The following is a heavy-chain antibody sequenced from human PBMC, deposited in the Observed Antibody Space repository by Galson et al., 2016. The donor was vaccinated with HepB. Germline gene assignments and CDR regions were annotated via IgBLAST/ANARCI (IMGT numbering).Heavy chain of an antibody. J-gene: IGHJ3*01. CDR2: INNDGSST. CDR3: ARDRGYCTGGNCYRFFDF. Sequence: SLRLSCAASGFTFSNYWMHWVRQVPDKGLVWVSRINNDGSSTTYADSVRGRFTISRDNAKRLVHLQLNSLRVDDTAVYYCARDRGYCTGGNCYRFFDFWGQGIMVTVSS. V-gene: IGHV3-74*03. CDR1: GFTFSNYW. D-gene: IGHD2-15*01.